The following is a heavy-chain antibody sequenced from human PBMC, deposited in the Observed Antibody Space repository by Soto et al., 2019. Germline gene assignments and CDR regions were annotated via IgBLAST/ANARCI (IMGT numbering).Heavy chain of an antibody. CDR2: MNTNSGNT. V-gene: IGHV1-8*01. CDR1: GYTFTSYD. CDR3: ARARSGSTYYYYYGMDV. D-gene: IGHD3-10*01. J-gene: IGHJ6*02. Sequence: GASVKVSCKASGYTFTSYDINWVRQATGQGLEWMGWMNTNSGNTGYAQKFQGRVTMTRNTSISTAYMELSSLRSEDTAVYYCARARSGSTYYYYYGMDVWGQGTTVTVSS.